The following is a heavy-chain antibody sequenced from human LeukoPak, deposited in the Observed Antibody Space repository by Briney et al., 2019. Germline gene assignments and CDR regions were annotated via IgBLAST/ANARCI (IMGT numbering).Heavy chain of an antibody. CDR1: GFTFSSYS. CDR2: ISSSSGSI. CDR3: ARDWNYFSC. V-gene: IGHV3-21*01. Sequence: GGSLKLSCAASGFTFSSYSMNWVRQAPGKGLEWVSSISSSSGSIYYADSVKGRFTISGDNAKNSLYLQMNSLRVEDTAVYYCARDWNYFSCWGQGTLVTVSS. J-gene: IGHJ4*02. D-gene: IGHD1-1*01.